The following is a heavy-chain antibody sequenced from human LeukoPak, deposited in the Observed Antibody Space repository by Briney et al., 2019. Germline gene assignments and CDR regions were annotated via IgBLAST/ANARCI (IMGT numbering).Heavy chain of an antibody. D-gene: IGHD1-26*01. CDR1: GFTFSNAW. CDR2: IKRKIDGATT. CDR3: TSEDQGGFDY. V-gene: IGHV3-15*01. J-gene: IGHJ4*02. Sequence: GGSLRLSCVASGFTFSNAWMSWVRQAPIKGLEWVGRIKRKIDGATTDYAAPAKGRFTISRDDSKNTLYLQMNSLKTEDTAVYYCTSEDQGGFDYWGRGTLVTVSS.